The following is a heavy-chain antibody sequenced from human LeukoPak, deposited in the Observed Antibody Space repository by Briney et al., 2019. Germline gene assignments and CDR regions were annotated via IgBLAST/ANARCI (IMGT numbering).Heavy chain of an antibody. D-gene: IGHD3-10*01. CDR1: GYTFNGYY. J-gene: IGHJ3*02. CDR2: INPNSGGT. Sequence: ASVKVSCKASGYTFNGYYMHWVRQAPGKGLEWMGWINPNSGGTNYAQSFQGRVTMTRDTSISTAYMELSRLRSDDTAVYYCAVVRGVREFDIWGQGTMVTVSS. CDR3: AVVRGVREFDI. V-gene: IGHV1-2*02.